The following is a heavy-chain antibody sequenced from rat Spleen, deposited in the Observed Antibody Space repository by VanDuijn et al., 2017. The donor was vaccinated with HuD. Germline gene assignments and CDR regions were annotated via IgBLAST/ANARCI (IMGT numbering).Heavy chain of an antibody. CDR3: AKDMSRTIAARSYWYFDF. D-gene: IGHD1-2*01. CDR1: GFTFSNYD. CDR2: IIYDGSST. Sequence: EVQLVESGGGLVQPGRSLKLSCAASGFTFSNYDMAWVRQAPTKGLEWVATIIYDGSSTYYRDSVKGRFTISRDNSKSTLYLQMESLRSEDTATYYCAKDMSRTIAARSYWYFDFWGPGTMVTVSS. J-gene: IGHJ1*01. V-gene: IGHV5-29*01.